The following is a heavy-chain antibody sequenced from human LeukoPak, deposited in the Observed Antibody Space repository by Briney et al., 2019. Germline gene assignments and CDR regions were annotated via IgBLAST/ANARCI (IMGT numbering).Heavy chain of an antibody. D-gene: IGHD3-10*01. V-gene: IGHV3-11*04. CDR3: ARVGRDYYGSGSYRGYFDY. Sequence: GGSLRLSCAASGFTFSDYYMSWIRQAPGKGLEWVSYISSSGSTIYYADSVKGRFTISRDNAKNSLYLQMNSLRAEDTAVYYCARVGRDYYGSGSYRGYFDYWGQGTLVTVSS. CDR2: ISSSGSTI. J-gene: IGHJ4*02. CDR1: GFTFSDYY.